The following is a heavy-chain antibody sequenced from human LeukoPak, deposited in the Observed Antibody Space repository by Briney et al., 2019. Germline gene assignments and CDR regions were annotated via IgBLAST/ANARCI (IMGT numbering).Heavy chain of an antibody. D-gene: IGHD1-26*01. CDR1: GFTFRSYG. V-gene: IGHV3-30*03. J-gene: IGHJ3*02. CDR3: GRGRVGALRGAFDI. CDR2: ISYDGSNK. Sequence: GGSLRLSCAASGFTFRSYGMHWVRQAPGKGLEWVAVISYDGSNKYYADSVKGRFTISRDNSKNTLYLQMNSLRAEDTAVYYCGRGRVGALRGAFDIWGQGTMVTVSS.